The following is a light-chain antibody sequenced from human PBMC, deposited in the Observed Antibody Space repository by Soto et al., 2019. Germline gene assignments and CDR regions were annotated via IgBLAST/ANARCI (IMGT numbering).Light chain of an antibody. V-gene: IGKV1-27*01. J-gene: IGKJ1*01. Sequence: DIHMSQSPSTLSAPLGDRATITSRASQDINDWLAWYQQKPGNAPKFLIYAASTLQSGVPSRFSGSGSGTDFTLTISSLQPEDIATYYCQKYNSAPRTFGQGTKVDIK. CDR1: QDINDW. CDR3: QKYNSAPRT. CDR2: AAS.